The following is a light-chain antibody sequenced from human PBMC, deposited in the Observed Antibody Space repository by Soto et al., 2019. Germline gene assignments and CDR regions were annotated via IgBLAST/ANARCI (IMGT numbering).Light chain of an antibody. Sequence: DVQMTQSPSSLSASVGDRVTITCQASHDIGTYLNWYQHKPGKAPKLLIFDTSHLATGVPARFSGRGSDTYFTFTITNLQPEDYAVYYCQQFDTVPLTFGGGTHVEI. CDR1: HDIGTY. J-gene: IGKJ4*01. V-gene: IGKV1-33*01. CDR3: QQFDTVPLT. CDR2: DTS.